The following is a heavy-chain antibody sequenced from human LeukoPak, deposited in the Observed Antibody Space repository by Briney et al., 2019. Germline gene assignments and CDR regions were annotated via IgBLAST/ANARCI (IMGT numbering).Heavy chain of an antibody. D-gene: IGHD3-9*01. CDR1: GGSFSGYY. J-gene: IGHJ4*02. Sequence: SETLSLTCAVYGGSFSGYYWSWIRQPPGKGLEWIGEINHSGSTNYNPSLKSRFTISVDTSKNQFSLKLSSVTAADTAVYYCARGKLIRYFDWLSRQFDYWGQGTLVTVSS. CDR3: ARGKLIRYFDWLSRQFDY. CDR2: INHSGST. V-gene: IGHV4-34*01.